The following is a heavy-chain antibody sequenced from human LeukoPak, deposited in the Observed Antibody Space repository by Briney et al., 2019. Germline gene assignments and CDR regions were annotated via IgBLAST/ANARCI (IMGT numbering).Heavy chain of an antibody. CDR2: INHSGST. V-gene: IGHV4-34*01. Sequence: ASETLSLTCAVYGGSFSGYYWSWIRQPPGKGLEWIGEINHSGSTNYNPSLKSRVAISVDTSKNQFSLKLSSVTAADTAVYYCAGGRDSSGSRIQRVRPTFDYWGQGTLVTVSS. D-gene: IGHD3-22*01. CDR1: GGSFSGYY. CDR3: AGGRDSSGSRIQRVRPTFDY. J-gene: IGHJ4*02.